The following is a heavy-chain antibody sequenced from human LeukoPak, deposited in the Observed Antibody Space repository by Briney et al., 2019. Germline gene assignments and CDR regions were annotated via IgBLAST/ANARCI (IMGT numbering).Heavy chain of an antibody. J-gene: IGHJ3*02. CDR1: GFTFSSFG. V-gene: IGHV3-23*01. Sequence: GGSLRLSCAASGFTFSSFGMNWVRQTPWKGLEWVSSISGGGASTYYADSVKGRFTISRDNSKNTLYLQMNSLRAEDTAVYYCASQHIVVVTGTFDIWGQGTMVTVSS. CDR2: ISGGGAST. D-gene: IGHD2-21*02. CDR3: ASQHIVVVTGTFDI.